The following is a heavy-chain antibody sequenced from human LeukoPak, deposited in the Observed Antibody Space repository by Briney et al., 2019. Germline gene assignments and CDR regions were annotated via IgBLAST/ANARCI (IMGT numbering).Heavy chain of an antibody. V-gene: IGHV3-23*01. CDR1: GFTFSNYA. J-gene: IGHJ4*02. D-gene: IGHD6-13*01. CDR3: APDLRGSAWSLDD. CDR2: ISGSGGGT. Sequence: GGSLRLSCTASGFTFSNYALGWVRQAPGKGLEWVSLISGSGGGTYFADSVKGRFTISRDNSKNTLYLQMDGLRAEDTAIYYCAPDLRGSAWSLDDWGQGTLVTVSS.